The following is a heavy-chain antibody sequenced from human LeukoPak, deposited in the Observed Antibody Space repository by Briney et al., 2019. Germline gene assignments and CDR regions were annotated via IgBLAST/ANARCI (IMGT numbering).Heavy chain of an antibody. Sequence: GGSLRLSCAASAFSLNAYNMNWVRQAPGKGLEWVSSVSYTGTYIYYADSVKGRFTISRDNAQNSLYLQMNSLRAEDTAIYYCVRDRGTYRPIDYWGQGTLVTVSS. D-gene: IGHD1-26*01. CDR1: AFSLNAYN. CDR2: VSYTGTYI. V-gene: IGHV3-21*04. CDR3: VRDRGTYRPIDY. J-gene: IGHJ4*02.